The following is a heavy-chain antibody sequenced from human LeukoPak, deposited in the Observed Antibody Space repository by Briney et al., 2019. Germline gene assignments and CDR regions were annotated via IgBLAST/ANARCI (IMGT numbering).Heavy chain of an antibody. Sequence: PSETLSLTCTVSGGSISSGGYYWSWIRQHPGKGLEWIGYIYYSGSTYYNPSLKSRVTISVDTSKNQFSLKLSSVTAADTAVYYCARVGSSWSGAYFDYWGQGTLVTVSS. V-gene: IGHV4-31*03. CDR3: ARVGSSWSGAYFDY. D-gene: IGHD6-6*01. CDR1: GGSISSGGYY. CDR2: IYYSGST. J-gene: IGHJ4*02.